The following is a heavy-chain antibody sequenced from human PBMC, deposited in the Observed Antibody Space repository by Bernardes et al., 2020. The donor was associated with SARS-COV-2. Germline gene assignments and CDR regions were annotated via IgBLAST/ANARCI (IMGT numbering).Heavy chain of an antibody. Sequence: GGSLRLSCAGSGCTVSSNYMSWVRQAPGKGLEWVSGIYSSGSTDYADSVKGRFSIYRDNSKNTLYLQMHSLRAEDTAVYYCARTWLAAGGNFDYWGQGRLLTVSS. CDR2: IYSSGST. CDR3: ARTWLAAGGNFDY. D-gene: IGHD6-13*01. CDR1: GCTVSSNY. V-gene: IGHV3-66*01. J-gene: IGHJ4*03.